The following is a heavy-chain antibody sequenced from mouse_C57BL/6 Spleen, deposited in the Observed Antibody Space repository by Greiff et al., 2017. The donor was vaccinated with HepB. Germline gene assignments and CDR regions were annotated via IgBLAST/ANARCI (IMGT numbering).Heavy chain of an antibody. CDR2: INPNNGGT. J-gene: IGHJ3*01. Sequence: EVKVVESGPELVKPGASVKIPCKASGYTFTDYNMDWVKQSHGKSLEWIGDINPNNGGTIYNQKFKGKATLTVDKSSSTAYMELRSLTSEDTAVYYCARGDDYDEAWFAYWGQGTLVTVSA. D-gene: IGHD2-4*01. CDR3: ARGDDYDEAWFAY. V-gene: IGHV1-18*01. CDR1: GYTFTDYN.